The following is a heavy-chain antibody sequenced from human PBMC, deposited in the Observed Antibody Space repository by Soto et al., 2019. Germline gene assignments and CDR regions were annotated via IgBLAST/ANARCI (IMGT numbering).Heavy chain of an antibody. CDR3: ALEPTGTAGLDY. V-gene: IGHV1-2*02. Sequence: ASVKVSCKASGHTFTGHHIHWVRQAPGQGLEWMGLIDLDIGDTKYAQKFQGRVTSTSDTSITTAYMELRGLRSDDAAVYYCALEPTGTAGLDYWGQGTLVTVSS. D-gene: IGHD2-21*02. J-gene: IGHJ4*02. CDR1: GHTFTGHH. CDR2: IDLDIGDT.